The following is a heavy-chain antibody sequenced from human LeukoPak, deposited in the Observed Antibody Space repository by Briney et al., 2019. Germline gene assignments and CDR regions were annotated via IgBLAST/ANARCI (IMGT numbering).Heavy chain of an antibody. Sequence: SETLSLTCAVYGGSFSGYYWSWIRQPPGKGLEWIGEINHSGSTNYNPSLKSRVTISVDTSKNQFSLKLSSVTAADTAVYYCARWPSFYGPDAFDIWGQGTMVTVSS. D-gene: IGHD4-17*01. CDR2: INHSGST. J-gene: IGHJ3*02. CDR1: GGSFSGYY. V-gene: IGHV4-34*01. CDR3: ARWPSFYGPDAFDI.